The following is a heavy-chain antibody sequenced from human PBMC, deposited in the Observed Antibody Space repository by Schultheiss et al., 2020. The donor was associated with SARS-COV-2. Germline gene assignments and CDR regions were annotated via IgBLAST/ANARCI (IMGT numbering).Heavy chain of an antibody. D-gene: IGHD2-2*02. V-gene: IGHV4-4*08. J-gene: IGHJ6*03. CDR3: ARVVVPAAIRRNYYYYMDV. CDR2: IYTSGST. Sequence: SETLSLTCTVSGGSISSYYWSWIRQPPGKGLEWIGRIYTSGSTNYNPSLKSRVTISVDTSKNQFSLKLSSVTAADTAVYYCARVVVPAAIRRNYYYYMDVWGKGTTVTVSS. CDR1: GGSISSYY.